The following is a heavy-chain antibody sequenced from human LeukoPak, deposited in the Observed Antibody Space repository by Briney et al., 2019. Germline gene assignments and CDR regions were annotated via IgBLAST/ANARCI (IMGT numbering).Heavy chain of an antibody. CDR1: GGTFSSYA. Sequence: SVKVSCKASGGTFSSYAISWVRQAPGQGLEWMGGIIPIFGTANYAQKFQGRVTITADKSTGTAYMELSSLRSEDTAVYYCATIAAAVAIDYWGQGTLVTVSS. D-gene: IGHD6-13*01. CDR3: ATIAAAVAIDY. V-gene: IGHV1-69*06. CDR2: IIPIFGTA. J-gene: IGHJ4*02.